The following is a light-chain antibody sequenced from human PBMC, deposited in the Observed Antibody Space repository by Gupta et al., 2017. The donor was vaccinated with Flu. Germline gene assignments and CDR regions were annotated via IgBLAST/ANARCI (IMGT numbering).Light chain of an antibody. CDR2: LVS. CDR3: MQGEHKPWT. V-gene: IGKV2-30*01. J-gene: IGKJ1*01. CDR1: KAFLYSDGNTY. Sequence: ISCRVSKAFLYSDGNTYFHWFQQRPRDSPTRLIYLVSYRFYGVPERFSSSRSGTDFTMKISRVEAEDVGVYYCMQGEHKPWTFGQGTQVEIK.